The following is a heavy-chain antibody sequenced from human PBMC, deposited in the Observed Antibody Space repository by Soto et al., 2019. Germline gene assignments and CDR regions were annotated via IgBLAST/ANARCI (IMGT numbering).Heavy chain of an antibody. CDR3: AKLRYFDWPQRGNWFDP. J-gene: IGHJ5*02. D-gene: IGHD3-9*01. V-gene: IGHV3-23*01. CDR2: ISGSGGTT. CDR1: RFTFSNYA. Sequence: EVQLLESGGGLVQPGGSLRLSCAASRFTFSNYAMSWVRQAPGKGLEWVSAISGSGGTTYYADSVKGRFTISRDNSKNRLYLQMNSLRAEDTAVYYCAKLRYFDWPQRGNWFDPWGQGTLVTVSS.